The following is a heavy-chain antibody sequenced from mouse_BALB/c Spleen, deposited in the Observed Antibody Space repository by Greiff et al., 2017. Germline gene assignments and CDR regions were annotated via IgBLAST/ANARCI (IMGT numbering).Heavy chain of an antibody. Sequence: QVQLQQSGAELARPGASVNLSCKASGYTFTDYYINWVKQRTGQGLEWIGEIYPGSGNTYYNEKFKGKATLTADKSSSTAYMQLSSLTSEDSAVYFCARDGNPYWGQGTTLTVSS. J-gene: IGHJ2*01. D-gene: IGHD2-1*01. CDR2: IYPGSGNT. V-gene: IGHV1-77*01. CDR3: ARDGNPY. CDR1: GYTFTDYY.